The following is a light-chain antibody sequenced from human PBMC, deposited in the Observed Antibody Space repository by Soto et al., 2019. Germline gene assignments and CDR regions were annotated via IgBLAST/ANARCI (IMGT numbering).Light chain of an antibody. CDR2: WAS. V-gene: IGKV4-1*01. CDR1: QSVLYSSNNKNY. J-gene: IGKJ3*01. Sequence: DIVMTQSPDSLAVSLGERATINCKSSQSVLYSSNNKNYLTWYQQKPGQPPKLLIYWASTRDPGVPDRFSGSGSGTDFTLTISSLQAEDVAVYYCQQFYSSLFTFGPGTKVDIK. CDR3: QQFYSSLFT.